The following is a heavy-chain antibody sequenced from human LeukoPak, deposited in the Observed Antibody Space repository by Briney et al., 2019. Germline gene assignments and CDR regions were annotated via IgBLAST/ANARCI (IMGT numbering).Heavy chain of an antibody. D-gene: IGHD6-19*01. CDR3: ARRSGIAVAGAFDY. Sequence: GGSLRLSCAASGFTFSNYAMRWVRQAPGKGLEWVSGISGSGDSTYYADSVKGRFTISRDNSKNTLYLQMNSLRAEDTAVYYXARRSGIAVAGAFDYWGQGTLVTVSS. CDR2: ISGSGDST. V-gene: IGHV3-23*01. CDR1: GFTFSNYA. J-gene: IGHJ4*02.